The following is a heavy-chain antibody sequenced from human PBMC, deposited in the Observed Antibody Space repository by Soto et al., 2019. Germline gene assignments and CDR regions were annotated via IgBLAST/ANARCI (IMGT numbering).Heavy chain of an antibody. D-gene: IGHD1-7*01. CDR2: INAGNGNT. Sequence: QVQLVQSGAEVKKPGASVKVSCKASGYTFTSYAMHWVRQAPGQRLEWMGWINAGNGNTKYSQKFQGRVTITRDTSASTAYMELSSLRSEDTAVYYRARMVELWAVYDYWGQGTLVTVSS. V-gene: IGHV1-3*01. CDR1: GYTFTSYA. CDR3: ARMVELWAVYDY. J-gene: IGHJ4*02.